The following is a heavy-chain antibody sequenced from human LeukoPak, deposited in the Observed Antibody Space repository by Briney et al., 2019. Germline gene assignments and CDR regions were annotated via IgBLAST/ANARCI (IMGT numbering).Heavy chain of an antibody. Sequence: PGRSLRLSCAASGFTFSSYGMHWVRQAPGKGLEWVAVISYDGSNKYYADSVKGRFTISRDNSKNTLYLQMNSLRAEDTAVYYCAKGRAERWLQLDYWGQGTLATVSS. CDR1: GFTFSSYG. D-gene: IGHD5-24*01. CDR3: AKGRAERWLQLDY. V-gene: IGHV3-30*18. CDR2: ISYDGSNK. J-gene: IGHJ4*02.